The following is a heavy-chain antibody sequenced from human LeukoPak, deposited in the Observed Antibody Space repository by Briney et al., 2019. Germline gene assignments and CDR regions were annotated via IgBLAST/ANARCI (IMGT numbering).Heavy chain of an antibody. D-gene: IGHD3-22*01. J-gene: IGHJ1*01. Sequence: GESLKISCEGSGYTFTSYWIAWVRQMPGKGLEWMGIIYPGDSDTRYSPSFQGQVTISADKSISTAYLQRSSLKASDTAMYYCARLPHYYDSSGYYSYFQHWGQGTLVTVSS. CDR3: ARLPHYYDSSGYYSYFQH. V-gene: IGHV5-51*01. CDR2: IYPGDSDT. CDR1: GYTFTSYW.